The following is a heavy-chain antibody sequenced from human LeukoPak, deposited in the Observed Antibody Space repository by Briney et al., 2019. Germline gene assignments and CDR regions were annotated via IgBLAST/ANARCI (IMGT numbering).Heavy chain of an antibody. CDR3: ARGVVPAAIPRRGYYYYMDV. Sequence: SVKVFCKASGGTFSSYAISWVRQAPGQGLEWMGGIIPIFGTANYAQKFQGRVTITTDESTSTAYMELSSLRSEDTAVYYCARGVVPAAIPRRGYYYYMDVWGKGTTVTVSS. CDR1: GGTFSSYA. V-gene: IGHV1-69*05. J-gene: IGHJ6*03. CDR2: IIPIFGTA. D-gene: IGHD2-2*02.